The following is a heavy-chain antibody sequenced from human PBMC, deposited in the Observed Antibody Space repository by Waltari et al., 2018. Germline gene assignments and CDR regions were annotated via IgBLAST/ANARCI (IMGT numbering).Heavy chain of an antibody. CDR1: AFTITNYY. V-gene: IGHV1-69-2*01. Sequence: VLLLQSGAAVKKPGTTVKISCKVSAFTITNYYIHWVQEAPGKGFHWMGLVDPEDGEAIYSENFQGRVTMTADTSTDTVYMQLSSLTSDDTAIYYCATGLEDSDSASRPFDVWGQGTMVTVSS. D-gene: IGHD1-26*01. CDR3: ATGLEDSDSASRPFDV. J-gene: IGHJ3*01. CDR2: VDPEDGEA.